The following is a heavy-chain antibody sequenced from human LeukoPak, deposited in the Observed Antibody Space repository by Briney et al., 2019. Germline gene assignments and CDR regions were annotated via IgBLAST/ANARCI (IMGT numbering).Heavy chain of an antibody. Sequence: PEGSLRLSCAASGFTFGDYAMHWVRQAPGKGLECVSSISWNSGNKEFADSVKGRFTISRDNSKKSLYLHMNSLRPEDTALYYCAKSSAHWYFDLWGRGTLVVVS. CDR3: AKSSAHWYFDL. V-gene: IGHV3-9*01. CDR1: GFTFGDYA. CDR2: ISWNSGNK. D-gene: IGHD6-25*01. J-gene: IGHJ2*01.